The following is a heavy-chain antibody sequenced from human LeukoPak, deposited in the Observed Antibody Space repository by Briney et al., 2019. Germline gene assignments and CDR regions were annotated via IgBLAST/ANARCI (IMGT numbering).Heavy chain of an antibody. CDR2: INPNSGGT. D-gene: IGHD3-10*01. V-gene: IGHV1-2*02. J-gene: IGHJ5*02. Sequence: ASVKVSCKASGYTFTGYYVHWVRQAPGQGLEWMGWINPNSGGTNYAQKFQGRVTMTRDTSISTAYMELSRLRSDDTAVYYCARDRGYGSGLSGWFDPWGREPWSPSPQ. CDR1: GYTFTGYY. CDR3: ARDRGYGSGLSGWFDP.